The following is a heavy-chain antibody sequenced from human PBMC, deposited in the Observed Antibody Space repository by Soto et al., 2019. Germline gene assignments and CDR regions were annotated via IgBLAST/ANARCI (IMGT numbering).Heavy chain of an antibody. CDR1: GFTLTTYT. CDR3: AREDGVVGPTSAFDY. J-gene: IGHJ4*02. CDR2: INGRGNYK. V-gene: IGHV3-21*01. D-gene: IGHD1-26*01. Sequence: GGSLRLSCAASGFTLTTYTMNWVRQAPGMGLEWVSSINGRGNYKYYTDSVEGRFTISRDNAQNSLYLQMNSLRAEDTAVYYFAREDGVVGPTSAFDYGGQGTLVPVSS.